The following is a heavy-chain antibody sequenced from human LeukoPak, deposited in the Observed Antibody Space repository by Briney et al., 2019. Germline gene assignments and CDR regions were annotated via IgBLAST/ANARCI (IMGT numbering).Heavy chain of an antibody. Sequence: GGSLRLSCVASGFTFRSYGIHWVRQAPGRGLEWLAFIWYDEITKNYADSVKGRFTISRDNSKNTLYVQLNSLRPDDTAVYYCAKDSSDYYFDYWGQGTLVTVSS. V-gene: IGHV3-30*02. CDR3: AKDSSDYYFDY. CDR1: GFTFRSYG. J-gene: IGHJ4*02. D-gene: IGHD3-22*01. CDR2: IWYDEITK.